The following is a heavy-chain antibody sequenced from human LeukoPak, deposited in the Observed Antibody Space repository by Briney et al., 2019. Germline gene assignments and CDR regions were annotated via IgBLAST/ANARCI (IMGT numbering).Heavy chain of an antibody. J-gene: IGHJ4*02. D-gene: IGHD6-19*01. Sequence: ASVKVSCKASGYTFTSYDINWVRQATGQGLEWIGWMNPNSGNTGYAQKFQGRVTMTRNTSISTAHMELSSLRSEDTAVYYCARGRRGIAVAGDYWGQGTLVTVSS. V-gene: IGHV1-8*01. CDR2: MNPNSGNT. CDR1: GYTFTSYD. CDR3: ARGRRGIAVAGDY.